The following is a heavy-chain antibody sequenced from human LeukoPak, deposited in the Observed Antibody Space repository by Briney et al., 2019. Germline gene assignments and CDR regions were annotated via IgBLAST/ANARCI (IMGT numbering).Heavy chain of an antibody. CDR2: IYYSGST. D-gene: IGHD6-19*01. V-gene: IGHV4-59*01. CDR3: ARAGGEWLVKGYFDL. J-gene: IGHJ2*01. CDR1: GGSISSYY. Sequence: PSETLSLTCTVSGGSISSYYWSWIRQPPGKGLEWIGYIYYSGSTNYNPSLKSRVTISVDTSKNQFSLKLSSVTAADTAVYYCARAGGEWLVKGYFDLWGRGTLVTVSS.